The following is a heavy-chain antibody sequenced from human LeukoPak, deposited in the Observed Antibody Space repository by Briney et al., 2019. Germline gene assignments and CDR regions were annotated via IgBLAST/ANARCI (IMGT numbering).Heavy chain of an antibody. V-gene: IGHV4-34*01. Sequence: SETLSLTCAVYGGSFSGYYWSWIRQPPGKGLEWIGEINHSGSTNYNPSLKSRVTISVDTSKNQFSLKLSSVTAADTAVYYCARGKLRFLEWLSRLDWFDPWGQGTLVTVSS. CDR1: GGSFSGYY. CDR3: ARGKLRFLEWLSRLDWFDP. CDR2: INHSGST. D-gene: IGHD3-3*01. J-gene: IGHJ5*02.